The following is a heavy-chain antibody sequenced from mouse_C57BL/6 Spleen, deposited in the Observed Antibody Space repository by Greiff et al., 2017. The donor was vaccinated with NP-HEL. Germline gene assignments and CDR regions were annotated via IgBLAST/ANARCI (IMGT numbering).Heavy chain of an antibody. CDR2: IYPRSGNT. CDR3: ARDGYRAY. CDR1: GYTFTSYG. V-gene: IGHV1-81*01. D-gene: IGHD2-3*01. Sequence: VKLQESGAELARPGASVKLSCKASGYTFTSYGISWVKQRTGQGLEWIGEIYPRSGNTYYNEKFKGKATLTADKSSSTAYMELRSLTSEDSAVYFCARDGYRAYWGQGTLVTVSA. J-gene: IGHJ3*01.